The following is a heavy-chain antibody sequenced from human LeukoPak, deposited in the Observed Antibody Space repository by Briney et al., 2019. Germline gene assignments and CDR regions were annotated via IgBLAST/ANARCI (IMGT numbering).Heavy chain of an antibody. D-gene: IGHD3-22*01. Sequence: SVKVSCKASGGTSSSYAISWVRQAPGQGLEWMGRIIPIFGTANYAQKFQGRVTITTDESTSTAYMELSSLRSEDTAVYYCARHVGYYYDSSGYGFFDYWGQGTLVTVSS. CDR1: GGTSSSYA. CDR3: ARHVGYYYDSSGYGFFDY. V-gene: IGHV1-69*05. CDR2: IIPIFGTA. J-gene: IGHJ4*02.